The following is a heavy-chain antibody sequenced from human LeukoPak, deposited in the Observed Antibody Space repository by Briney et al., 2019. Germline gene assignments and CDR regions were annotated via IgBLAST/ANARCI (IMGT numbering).Heavy chain of an antibody. CDR3: AKDPRAGSGYYFDY. Sequence: GGSLRLSCAASGFNFDDYAMHWVRQAPGKGLEWVSVITWNNGSIGYADSVQGRFTISRDNAKNSLYLQMNSLRPEDTAFYYCAKDPRAGSGYYFDYWGQGTLVTVSS. J-gene: IGHJ4*02. V-gene: IGHV3-9*01. CDR2: ITWNNGSI. CDR1: GFNFDDYA. D-gene: IGHD3-22*01.